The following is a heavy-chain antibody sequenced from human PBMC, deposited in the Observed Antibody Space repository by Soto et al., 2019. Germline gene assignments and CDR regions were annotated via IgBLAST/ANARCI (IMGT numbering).Heavy chain of an antibody. CDR1: GFTFSSYS. V-gene: IGHV3-21*01. CDR3: ARDTAPGCSSSWSLYYYYYGMDV. CDR2: ISSSSSYI. D-gene: IGHD6-13*01. Sequence: PGGPLRLSCAASGFTFSSYSMNWVRQAPGKGLEWVSSISSSSSYIYYADSVKGRFTISRDNAKNSLYLQMNSLRAEDTAVYYCARDTAPGCSSSWSLYYYYYGMDVWGQGSTVTVAS. J-gene: IGHJ6*02.